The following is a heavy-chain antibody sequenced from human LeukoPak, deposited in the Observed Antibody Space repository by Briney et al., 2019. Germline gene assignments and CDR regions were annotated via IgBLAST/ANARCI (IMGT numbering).Heavy chain of an antibody. V-gene: IGHV3-23*01. CDR1: GFTFTSYA. D-gene: IGHD3-10*01. CDR3: AKDYMIRGDIYGGFDY. Sequence: PGGSLRLSCAASGFTFTSYAMSWVRQAPGEGLEWVSGISTSGGNTYYADSVKGRFTISRDNSRNMLYLQMNSLRAEDTALYYCAKDYMIRGDIYGGFDYWGQGTLVTVSS. CDR2: ISTSGGNT. J-gene: IGHJ4*02.